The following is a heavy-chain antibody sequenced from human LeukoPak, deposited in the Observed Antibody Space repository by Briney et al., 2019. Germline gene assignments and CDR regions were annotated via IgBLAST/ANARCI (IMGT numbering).Heavy chain of an antibody. CDR2: IYYSGST. CDR3: ARVSPSYYYGMDV. V-gene: IGHV4-59*01. Sequence: PSETLSLTCTVSGGSISSYYWSWIRQPPGKGLEWIGYIYYSGSTNYNPSVKSRVTISVDTSKNQFSLKLSSVTAADTAVYYCARVSPSYYYGMDVWGQGTTVTVSS. CDR1: GGSISSYY. J-gene: IGHJ6*02.